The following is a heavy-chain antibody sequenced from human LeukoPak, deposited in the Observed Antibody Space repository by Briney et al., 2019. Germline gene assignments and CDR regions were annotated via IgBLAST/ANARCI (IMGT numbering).Heavy chain of an antibody. D-gene: IGHD6-19*01. CDR1: GFTFGSRA. J-gene: IGHJ4*02. V-gene: IGHV3-23*01. CDR3: GKTTVGYGSGQKPAWPVDY. Sequence: GGSLRLSCEASGFTFGSRAMYWVRQAPGKGLEWVAGIFGSGGSPHYADSVKGRFTISRDNSRNTVYLQINSLRADDTAVYYCGKTTVGYGSGQKPAWPVDYWGQGTLVTVSS. CDR2: IFGSGGSP.